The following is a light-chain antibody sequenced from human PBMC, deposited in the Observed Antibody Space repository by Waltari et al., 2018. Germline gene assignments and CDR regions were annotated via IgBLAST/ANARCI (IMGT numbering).Light chain of an antibody. CDR3: QQYYSPPVT. V-gene: IGKV4-1*01. CDR2: WAS. Sequence: DIVMTQSPDSLAVSLGERATINYKSNQSCQSVLSSSNNRNYLAWYQQKPGQPPKMLIYWASTRESGVPDRFSGSGSGTDFTLTISSLQAEDVAVYYCQQYYSPPVTFGGGTKVEIK. J-gene: IGKJ4*01. CDR1: QSCQSVLSSSNNRNY.